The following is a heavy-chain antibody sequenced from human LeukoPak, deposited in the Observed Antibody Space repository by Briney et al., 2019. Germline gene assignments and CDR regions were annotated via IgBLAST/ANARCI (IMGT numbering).Heavy chain of an antibody. D-gene: IGHD1-1*01. CDR3: ARVDGIYYYYYMDV. CDR1: GFTFSSYA. CDR2: IGGTGVRT. Sequence: GGSLRLSCASSGFTFSSYAMSWARQAPGKGLEWVSTIGGTGVRTYYADSVKGRFTISRDNAKNSLYLQMNSLRAEDTAVYYCARVDGIYYYYYMDVWGKGTTVTVSS. V-gene: IGHV3-23*01. J-gene: IGHJ6*03.